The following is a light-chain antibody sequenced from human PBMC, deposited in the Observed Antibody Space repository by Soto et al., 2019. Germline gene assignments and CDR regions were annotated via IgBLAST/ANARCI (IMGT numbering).Light chain of an antibody. Sequence: DIQMTQSPSSLSASVGDRVTITCRASQSISSYLNWYQQKPGKAPKLLIYDASSLESGVPSRFSGSGSGTEFTLTISSLQPGDFATYYCQQYNSYPWTFGQGTKVEIK. V-gene: IGKV1-5*01. CDR3: QQYNSYPWT. J-gene: IGKJ1*01. CDR2: DAS. CDR1: QSISSY.